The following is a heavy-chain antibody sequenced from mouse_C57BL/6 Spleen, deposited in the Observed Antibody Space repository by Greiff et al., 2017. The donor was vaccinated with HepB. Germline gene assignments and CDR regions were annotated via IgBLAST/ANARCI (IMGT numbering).Heavy chain of an antibody. J-gene: IGHJ4*01. CDR2: IDPSDSYT. Sequence: QVQLQQPGAELVKPGASVKLSCKASGYTFTSYWMQWVKQRPGQGLEWIGEIDPSDSYTNYNQKFKGKATLTVDTSSSTAYMQLSSLTSEDSAVYYCARSPTTVGGGAMDYWGQGTSVTVSS. CDR1: GYTFTSYW. CDR3: ARSPTTVGGGAMDY. V-gene: IGHV1-50*01. D-gene: IGHD1-1*01.